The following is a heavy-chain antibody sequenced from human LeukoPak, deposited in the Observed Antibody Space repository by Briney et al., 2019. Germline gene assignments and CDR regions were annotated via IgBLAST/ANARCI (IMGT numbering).Heavy chain of an antibody. J-gene: IGHJ4*02. Sequence: GASVKVSCKASGYTFTDYYVHWVRQAPGQGLEWMGWINPNSGGTHYDQKFQGRVTVTRDTSINTTYMQFSSLRSDDTAVYYCARGYIAAAAIDYWGQGTLVTVSS. CDR2: INPNSGGT. CDR1: GYTFTDYY. V-gene: IGHV1-2*02. D-gene: IGHD6-13*01. CDR3: ARGYIAAAAIDY.